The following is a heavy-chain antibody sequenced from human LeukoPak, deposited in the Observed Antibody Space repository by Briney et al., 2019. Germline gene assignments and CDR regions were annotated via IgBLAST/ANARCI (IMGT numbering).Heavy chain of an antibody. J-gene: IGHJ4*02. CDR1: GYTFTGYY. Sequence: ASVKVSCKASGYTFTGYYMHWVRQAPGQGLEWMGWINPNSGGTNYAQKFQGRVTMTRDTSISTAYMELSRLRSDDTAVYYCARDFSPSGYSGYEVFDYWGQGTLVTVSS. CDR2: INPNSGGT. D-gene: IGHD5-12*01. CDR3: ARDFSPSGYSGYEVFDY. V-gene: IGHV1-2*02.